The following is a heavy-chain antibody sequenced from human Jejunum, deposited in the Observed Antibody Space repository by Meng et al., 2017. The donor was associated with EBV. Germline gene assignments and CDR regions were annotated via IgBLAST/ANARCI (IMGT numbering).Heavy chain of an antibody. Sequence: QLRLQESGPGLVKPWGXLSLTCTVTGDSVRSYYWSWIRQSPEKGLEWIGYTHYSETSIYSPSLMSRATISVDTSNSQFSLKLNSVTAADTAIYYCTRGSTGAFNAWGQGILGTVSS. CDR3: TRGSTGAFNA. D-gene: IGHD1-26*01. J-gene: IGHJ5*02. CDR1: GDSVRSYY. CDR2: THYSETS. V-gene: IGHV4-59*02.